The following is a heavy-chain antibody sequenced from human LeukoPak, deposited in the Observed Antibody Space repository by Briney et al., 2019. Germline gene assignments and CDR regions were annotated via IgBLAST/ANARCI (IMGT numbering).Heavy chain of an antibody. D-gene: IGHD3-3*01. J-gene: IGHJ3*02. CDR2: INPNSGGT. CDR3: ARGRRITIFGVVIAFDI. Sequence: GASVKVSRKASGYTFTGYYMHWVRQAPGQGLEWMGWINPNSGGTNYAQKFQGRVTLTRDTSISTAYMELSRLRSDDTAVYYCARGRRITIFGVVIAFDIWGQGTMVTVSS. V-gene: IGHV1-2*02. CDR1: GYTFTGYY.